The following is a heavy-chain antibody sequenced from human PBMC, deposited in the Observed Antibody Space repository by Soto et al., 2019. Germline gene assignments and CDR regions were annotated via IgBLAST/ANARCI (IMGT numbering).Heavy chain of an antibody. Sequence: ASVKVSCKASGYTFTGYYVHWVRQAPGHGLEWLGWIHLNSGGTNYAQSFQGRVTMTRDMSVSTVYMEMTGLSSDDTAVYYCATYSGNYRRYGEYYGMDVWGQGTTVTVSS. CDR3: ATYSGNYRRYGEYYGMDV. J-gene: IGHJ6*02. D-gene: IGHD1-26*01. CDR2: IHLNSGGT. CDR1: GYTFTGYY. V-gene: IGHV1-2*02.